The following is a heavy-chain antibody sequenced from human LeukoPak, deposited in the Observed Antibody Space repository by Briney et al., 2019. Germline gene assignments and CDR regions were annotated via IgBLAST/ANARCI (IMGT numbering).Heavy chain of an antibody. CDR2: INPNSGGT. CDR3: ARVVVVAATPYNWFDP. V-gene: IGHV1-2*02. D-gene: IGHD2-15*01. J-gene: IGHJ5*02. Sequence: ASVKVSCKASGYTFTGYYMHWVRQAPGQGLEWMGWINPNSGGTNYAQKFQGRVTMTRDTSISTAYMELSRLRSDDTAVYYCARVVVVAATPYNWFDPWGQGNLVTVSS. CDR1: GYTFTGYY.